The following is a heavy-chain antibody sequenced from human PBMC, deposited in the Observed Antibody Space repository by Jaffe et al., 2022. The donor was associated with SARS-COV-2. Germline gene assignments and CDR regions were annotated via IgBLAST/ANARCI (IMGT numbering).Heavy chain of an antibody. V-gene: IGHV1-3*01. J-gene: IGHJ3*02. Sequence: QVQLVQSGAEVKRPGASVKVSCKASGFTFATYAIQWVRQAPGQRLEWMGWINAGNGNTKCSQKFQGRVAITRDTSASTAYMELSSLRSEDTAVYYCAREHDYYEAPYAFDIWGQGTMVTVSS. D-gene: IGHD3-22*01. CDR1: GFTFATYA. CDR3: AREHDYYEAPYAFDI. CDR2: INAGNGNT.